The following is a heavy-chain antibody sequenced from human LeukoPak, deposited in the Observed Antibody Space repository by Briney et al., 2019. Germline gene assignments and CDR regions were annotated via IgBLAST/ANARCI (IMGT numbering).Heavy chain of an antibody. J-gene: IGHJ6*02. CDR3: ARDQLIYYGSGSYYSDMDV. Sequence: ASVKLSCTASGYTFTGYAVSWVRHAPGQGIEWIGWISAYNGVTNYAQKFQSRVTMTADTSTTTGYMELRSLRSDDTAVYYCARDQLIYYGSGSYYSDMDVWGQGTTVTVSS. CDR1: GYTFTGYA. V-gene: IGHV1-18*01. CDR2: ISAYNGVT. D-gene: IGHD3-10*01.